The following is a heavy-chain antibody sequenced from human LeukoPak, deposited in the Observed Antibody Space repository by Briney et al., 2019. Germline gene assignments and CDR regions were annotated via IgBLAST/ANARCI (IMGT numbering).Heavy chain of an antibody. Sequence: PGRSLRLSCAASGFTFSSYAMHWVRQAPGKGLEWVAVISYDGSNKYYADSVKGRFTISRDNSKNTLYLQMNSLRAEDTAVYYCAKRDFYGDYEGSLDYWGQGTLVTVSS. D-gene: IGHD4-17*01. CDR3: AKRDFYGDYEGSLDY. CDR1: GFTFSSYA. J-gene: IGHJ4*02. V-gene: IGHV3-30*18. CDR2: ISYDGSNK.